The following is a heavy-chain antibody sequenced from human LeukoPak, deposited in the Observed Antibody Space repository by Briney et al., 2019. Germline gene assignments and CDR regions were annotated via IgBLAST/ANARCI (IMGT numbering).Heavy chain of an antibody. Sequence: SVKVSCKASGFTFTSSAMQWVRQARGQRLEWIGWIVVGSGNTNYAQKFQERVTITRDMSTSTAYMELSSLRSEDTAVYYCARDLERYYDLEGRSGYWGQGTLVTVSS. CDR2: IVVGSGNT. J-gene: IGHJ4*02. CDR3: ARDLERYYDLEGRSGY. CDR1: GFTFTSSA. D-gene: IGHD3-3*01. V-gene: IGHV1-58*02.